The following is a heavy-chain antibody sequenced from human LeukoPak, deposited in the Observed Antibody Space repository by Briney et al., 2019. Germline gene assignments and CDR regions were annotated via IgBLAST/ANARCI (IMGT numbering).Heavy chain of an antibody. J-gene: IGHJ3*02. CDR2: ISAGGVSLFSGSGSAT. V-gene: IGHV3-23*01. Sequence: GGSLRLSCVASGFTFSNYAMIWVRQAPGKGLQWVSVISAGGVSLFSGSGSATCYADSVEGRFTISRDNSKNTLYLQMNSLRAEDTAVYYCAKAGYYDSSGYYYWDRNDAFDIWGQGTMVTVSS. D-gene: IGHD3-22*01. CDR3: AKAGYYDSSGYYYWDRNDAFDI. CDR1: GFTFSNYA.